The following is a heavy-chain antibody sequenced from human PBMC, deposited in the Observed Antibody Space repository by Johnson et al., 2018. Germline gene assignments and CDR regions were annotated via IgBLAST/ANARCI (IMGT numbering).Heavy chain of an antibody. CDR2: IRSKADSYVT. Sequence: VQLQESGGGLVQPGGSLKLSCAASGFTFSVSAMHWARQAPGKGLEWMGRIRSKADSYVTAYDASRKGRFTISRDDSENTAYLQMSSLRTEDTAVYYCITSILNISTTGTRDHWGRGTVVTVSS. V-gene: IGHV3-73*02. CDR1: GFTFSVSA. CDR3: ITSILNISTTGTRDH. D-gene: IGHD1-1*01. J-gene: IGHJ4*02.